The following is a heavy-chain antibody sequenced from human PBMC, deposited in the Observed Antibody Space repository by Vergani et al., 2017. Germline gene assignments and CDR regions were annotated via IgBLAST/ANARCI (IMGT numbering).Heavy chain of an antibody. CDR1: GGSISRYY. D-gene: IGHD6-19*01. Sequence: QVQLQESCPGLVQPSETLSLTCTVSGGSISRYYWSWIRPPPGKGREWIGYIYYNGGTNYNPSLKTRVTISGDTSKNQFSLKLTSVTGADTAVYYCARSGSGWYVGAFDIWGQGTMVTVSS. CDR2: IYYNGGT. J-gene: IGHJ3*02. V-gene: IGHV4-59*01. CDR3: ARSGSGWYVGAFDI.